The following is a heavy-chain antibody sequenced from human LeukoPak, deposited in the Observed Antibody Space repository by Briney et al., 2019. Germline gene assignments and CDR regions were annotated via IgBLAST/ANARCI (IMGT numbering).Heavy chain of an antibody. CDR2: INHSGST. V-gene: IGHV4-34*01. D-gene: IGHD6-13*01. J-gene: IGHJ4*02. Sequence: KPSETPAPTPAFFGGAFSRYSWGWIRPPPRKGLEWIGEINHSGSTNYNPSLKGRVTISVDTSKNQFSLKLRSVTAADTAVYYCARVVGKYSSSWYYWGQGTLVTVSS. CDR3: ARVVGKYSSSWYY. CDR1: GGAFSRYS.